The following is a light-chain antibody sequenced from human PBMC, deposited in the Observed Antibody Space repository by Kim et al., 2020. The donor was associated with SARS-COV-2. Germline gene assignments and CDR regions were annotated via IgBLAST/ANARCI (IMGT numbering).Light chain of an antibody. CDR1: QTISSIY. V-gene: IGKV3-20*01. CDR2: GTS. J-gene: IGKJ1*01. CDR3: HHYGSSLRP. Sequence: EIVLTQSPGTLSVSPGEGVTLSCRASQTISSIYLAWYQQKPGQAPRLLIYGTSSRASGIPDRFSGSGSGKDFTLTINRLEPEDFAVYYCHHYGSSLRPFGQGTKVDIK.